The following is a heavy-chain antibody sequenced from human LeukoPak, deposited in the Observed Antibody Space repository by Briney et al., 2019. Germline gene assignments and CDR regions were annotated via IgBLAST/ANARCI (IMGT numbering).Heavy chain of an antibody. CDR2: ISRSGDST. CDR3: AKDADGDGDYLLHY. V-gene: IGHV3-23*01. D-gene: IGHD4-17*01. Sequence: GGSLRLPCAASGFNFNFYVMNWVRQAPGKRLEWVAAISRSGDSTLYADSVKGRFTISRDNSKNSVFLQMNSLRDEDTAVYYCAKDADGDGDYLLHYWGQGTLVTVSS. J-gene: IGHJ4*02. CDR1: GFNFNFYV.